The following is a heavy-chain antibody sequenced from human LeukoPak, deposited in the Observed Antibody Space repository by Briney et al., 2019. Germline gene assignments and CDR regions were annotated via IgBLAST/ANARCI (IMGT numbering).Heavy chain of an antibody. Sequence: GGSLRLSCAASGFTFSSYAMSWVRQAPGKGLEWVSAISGSGGSTYYADSVKGRFTISRDNSKNTLYLQMNSLRAEDTAVYYCAKDFGNEGMFLAQQGWYVGDGGNLDYWGQGTLVTVSS. J-gene: IGHJ4*02. D-gene: IGHD4-23*01. CDR3: AKDFGNEGMFLAQQGWYVGDGGNLDY. V-gene: IGHV3-23*01. CDR1: GFTFSSYA. CDR2: ISGSGGST.